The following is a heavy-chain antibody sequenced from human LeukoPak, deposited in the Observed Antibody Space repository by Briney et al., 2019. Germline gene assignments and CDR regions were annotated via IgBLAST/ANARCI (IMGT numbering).Heavy chain of an antibody. Sequence: PGGSLRLSCAASGFTFSSYSMNWVRQAPGKGLEWVSSISSSSSYIYYADSVKGRFTISRDNAKNSLYLQMNSLRAEDTAVYYCASAGIVGYYFDYWGQGTLVTVSS. V-gene: IGHV3-21*01. CDR3: ASAGIVGYYFDY. CDR2: ISSSSSYI. CDR1: GFTFSSYS. D-gene: IGHD3-22*01. J-gene: IGHJ4*02.